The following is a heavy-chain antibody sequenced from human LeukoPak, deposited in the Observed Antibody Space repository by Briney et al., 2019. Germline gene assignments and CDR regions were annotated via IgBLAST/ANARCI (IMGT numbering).Heavy chain of an antibody. D-gene: IGHD5-18*01. V-gene: IGHV4-39*07. CDR2: MYYSGRT. J-gene: IGHJ4*01. CDR1: GGSISTSSYY. Sequence: SETLSLTCTVSGGSISTSSYYWGWIRQPPGKGLEWIGNMYYSGRTYYNPSLKSRVTISLDTSKNQFSLKLSSVTAADTAVYYCASLLGPLSYNFGFARDYWGQGTLVTVSS. CDR3: ASLLGPLSYNFGFARDY.